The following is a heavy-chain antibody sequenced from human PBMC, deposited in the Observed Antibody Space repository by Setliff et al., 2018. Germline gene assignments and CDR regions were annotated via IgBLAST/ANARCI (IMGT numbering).Heavy chain of an antibody. D-gene: IGHD2-15*01. CDR1: GFTFSNYW. J-gene: IGHJ4*02. V-gene: IGHV3-74*01. Sequence: GGSLRLSCAASGFTFSNYWMHWVRQAPGKGLVWVSRIDSDGSVTNYADSVRGRFIISRDNAKNTLYLQMNSLRDEDTAMYYCARHRRSCSGASCHFDYWGRGALVTVSS. CDR2: IDSDGSVT. CDR3: ARHRRSCSGASCHFDY.